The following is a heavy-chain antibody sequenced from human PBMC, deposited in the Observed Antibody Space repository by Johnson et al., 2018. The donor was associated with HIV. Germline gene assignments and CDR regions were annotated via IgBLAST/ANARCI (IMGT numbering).Heavy chain of an antibody. CDR2: IRYDGRNK. J-gene: IGHJ3*02. Sequence: QVQLVESGGGLVKPGGSLRLSCAASGFNFSNYGIHWVRQAPGKGLEWVAFIRYDGRNKYYADSMKGRFTISRDNSKNTLYIQMNSLRAEDTAGNYCAKASGNGYYVDACDIWGQGTRVTVSS. CDR3: AKASGNGYYVDACDI. CDR1: GFNFSNYG. D-gene: IGHD3-3*01. V-gene: IGHV3-30*02.